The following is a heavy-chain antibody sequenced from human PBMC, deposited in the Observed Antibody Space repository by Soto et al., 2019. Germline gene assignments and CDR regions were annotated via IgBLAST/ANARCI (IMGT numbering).Heavy chain of an antibody. CDR1: GGTFRTYA. J-gene: IGHJ6*02. CDR2: IIPIFGTV. V-gene: IGHV1-69*05. CDR3: AKGAVAGTPTSYYYYGMDV. D-gene: IGHD6-19*01. Sequence: QVQLLQSGAEVKKPGSSVRVSCEASGGTFRTYAISWVRQAPGQGLEWMGGIIPIFGTVNYAQKFQGRVTLTXDXPTTTVYMDLRSLRSEDTAVYYCAKGAVAGTPTSYYYYGMDVWGQGTTVTVSS.